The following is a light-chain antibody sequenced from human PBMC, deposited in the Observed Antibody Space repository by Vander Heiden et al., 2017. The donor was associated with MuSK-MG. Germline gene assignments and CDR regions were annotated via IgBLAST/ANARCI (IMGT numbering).Light chain of an antibody. CDR2: DAS. V-gene: IGKV1-33*01. Sequence: DIQMTQSPSSLSASVGDRVTITCQASQDISNYLNWYQQKPGKAPKLLIYDASNVETGVPSRFSGSGSGTDFTFTISSLQPEDIATYYCQQEDNLPITFGQGTLLEIK. J-gene: IGKJ5*01. CDR1: QDISNY. CDR3: QQEDNLPIT.